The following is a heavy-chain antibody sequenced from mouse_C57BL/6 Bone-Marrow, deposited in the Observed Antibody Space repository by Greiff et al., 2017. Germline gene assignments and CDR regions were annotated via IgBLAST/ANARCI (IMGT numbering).Heavy chain of an antibody. D-gene: IGHD4-1*01. J-gene: IGHJ3*01. CDR1: GFTFSDAW. Sequence: EVMLVESGGGLVQPGGSMKLSCAASGFTFSDAWMDWVRQSPEKGLEWGAELRNKANNHATYYAESVKGRFTISRDDSKSSVYLQMNSLRAEDTGIYYCTLGAYWGQGTLVTVSA. CDR2: LRNKANNHAT. V-gene: IGHV6-6*01. CDR3: TLGAY.